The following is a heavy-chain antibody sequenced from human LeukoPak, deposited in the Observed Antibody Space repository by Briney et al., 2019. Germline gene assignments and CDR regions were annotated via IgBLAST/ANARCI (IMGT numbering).Heavy chain of an antibody. Sequence: GGSLRLSCAASGYTFDDYAMHWVRQAPGKGLEWVSLITGDGGGTYHADSVKGRFTISRDNSKSSLYLQMSSLQTEDTALYFCAKDKYYGAGTYRELDYWGQGTLATASS. V-gene: IGHV3-43*02. CDR1: GYTFDDYA. CDR2: ITGDGGGT. CDR3: AKDKYYGAGTYRELDY. J-gene: IGHJ4*02. D-gene: IGHD3-10*01.